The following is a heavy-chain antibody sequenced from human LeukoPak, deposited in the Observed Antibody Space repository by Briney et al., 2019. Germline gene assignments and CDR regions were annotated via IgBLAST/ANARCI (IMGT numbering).Heavy chain of an antibody. CDR1: GFTFSSYS. CDR2: ISSSSTTI. V-gene: IGHV3-48*01. CDR3: AAVIDY. Sequence: GGSLRLSCAASGFTFSSYSMMWVRQAPGKGLEWVSYISSSSTTIHYADSVKGRFTISRDNAKSSVYLQMNSLRAEDTAVYYCAAVIDYWGQGTLVTVSS. J-gene: IGHJ4*02.